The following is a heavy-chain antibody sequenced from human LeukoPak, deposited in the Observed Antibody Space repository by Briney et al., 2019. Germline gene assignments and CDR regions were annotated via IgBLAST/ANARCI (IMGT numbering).Heavy chain of an antibody. Sequence: PSETLSLTCTVSGGSISSYYWSWIRQPPGKGLEWVGYIYYSGSTNYNPSLKSRVTISVDTSKNQFSLKLSSVTAADTAVYYCARDRNRPGYYFDYWGQGTLVTVSS. D-gene: IGHD1-14*01. V-gene: IGHV4-59*01. CDR1: GGSISSYY. J-gene: IGHJ4*02. CDR3: ARDRNRPGYYFDY. CDR2: IYYSGST.